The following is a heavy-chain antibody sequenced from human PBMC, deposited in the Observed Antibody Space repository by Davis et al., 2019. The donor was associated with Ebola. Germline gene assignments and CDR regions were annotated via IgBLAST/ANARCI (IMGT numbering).Heavy chain of an antibody. V-gene: IGHV1-18*04. D-gene: IGHD1-1*01. CDR2: INPHNGNT. CDR1: RYTFTSYG. CDR3: ARAQFPTTSDH. J-gene: IGHJ4*02. Sequence: AASVTVSCKASRYTFTSYGITWVRQAPGQGLEWMGWINPHNGNTNYAQNVQGRVTMTTDTSTSTAYMEVGSLRSNDTAVYYCARAQFPTTSDHWGQGTLVTVSS.